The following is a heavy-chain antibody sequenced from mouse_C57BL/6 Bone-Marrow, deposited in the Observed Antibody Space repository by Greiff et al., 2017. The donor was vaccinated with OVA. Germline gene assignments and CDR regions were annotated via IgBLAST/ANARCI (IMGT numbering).Heavy chain of an antibody. CDR1: GFTFSDYG. V-gene: IGHV5-17*01. J-gene: IGHJ1*03. CDR3: ARINYWYFDV. CDR2: MSSGSSTI. Sequence: EVQLVESGGGLVKPGGSLKLSCAASGFTFSDYGMHWVRQAPEKGLEWVAYMSSGSSTIYYADTVKGRFTISRDNAKNTLFLQMTSLRSEDTAMYYCARINYWYFDVWGTGTTVTVSS.